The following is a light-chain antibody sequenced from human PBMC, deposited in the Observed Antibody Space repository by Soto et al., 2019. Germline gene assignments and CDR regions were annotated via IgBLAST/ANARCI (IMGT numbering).Light chain of an antibody. CDR2: GAS. CDR1: QSVSSN. V-gene: IGKV3-15*01. Sequence: EIVMTQSPATLSVSPGERATLSCRASQSVSSNLAWYQQKPGQAPRLLIYGASTRATGIPARFSGSGSGTEFTPTISSLQSEDFAVYYCQQYNNWPPGFTFGGGTKVEIK. J-gene: IGKJ4*01. CDR3: QQYNNWPPGFT.